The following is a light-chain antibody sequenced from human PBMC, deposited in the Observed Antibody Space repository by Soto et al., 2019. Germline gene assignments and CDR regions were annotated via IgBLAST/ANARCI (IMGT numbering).Light chain of an antibody. J-gene: IGLJ1*01. Sequence: QSVLSQPPSESGSPGQSVTISCTGTSSDVGGYNYVSWYQQHPGKAPKLMIYEIIKRPSGVPDRFSGPKSGNTASLTVSGLQAEDEADYYCSSYAGSSNFVFGTGTKVTVL. CDR2: EII. CDR3: SSYAGSSNFV. V-gene: IGLV2-8*01. CDR1: SSDVGGYNY.